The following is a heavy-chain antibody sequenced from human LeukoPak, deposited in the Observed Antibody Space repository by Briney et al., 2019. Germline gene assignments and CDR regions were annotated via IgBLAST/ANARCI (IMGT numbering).Heavy chain of an antibody. CDR2: ISSSSRTL. CDR1: GFTFSNFG. J-gene: IGHJ4*02. V-gene: IGHV3-48*02. D-gene: IGHD5-24*01. Sequence: PGGSLRLSCAASGFTFSNFGMNWVRQAPGKGLEWISYISSSSRTLYYADSVNGRFTVSRDNAENSLYLQMNSLRDEDTAVFYCARAADGHSVNCLDYWGQGALVTVSS. CDR3: ARAADGHSVNCLDY.